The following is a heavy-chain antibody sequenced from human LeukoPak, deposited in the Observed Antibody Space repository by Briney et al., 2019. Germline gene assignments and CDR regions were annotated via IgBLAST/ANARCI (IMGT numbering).Heavy chain of an antibody. CDR2: INHSGST. J-gene: IGHJ3*02. CDR1: GGSFSGYY. V-gene: IGHV4-34*01. Sequence: SETLSLTCAVYGGSFSGYYWSWIRQPPGKGLEWIGEINHSGSTNHNPSLKSRVTISVDTSKNQFSLKLSSVTAADTAVYYCARVTLTFSDAFDIWGQGTMVTVSS. CDR3: ARVTLTFSDAFDI. D-gene: IGHD3-3*02.